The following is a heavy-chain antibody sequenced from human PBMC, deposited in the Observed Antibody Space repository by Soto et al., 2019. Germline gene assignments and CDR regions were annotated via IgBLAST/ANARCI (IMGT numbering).Heavy chain of an antibody. Sequence: GGSLRLSSVGSGFNFRIYTMNWVRQAPGKGPEWVSSISQTGDYIFYADSVKGRFTISRDNAKNSVFLQMNSLGAEDTAIYYCARLPKGSVVTGWGQGSLVTVSS. D-gene: IGHD2-21*02. CDR2: ISQTGDYI. CDR1: GFNFRIYT. J-gene: IGHJ4*01. CDR3: ARLPKGSVVTG. V-gene: IGHV3-21*01.